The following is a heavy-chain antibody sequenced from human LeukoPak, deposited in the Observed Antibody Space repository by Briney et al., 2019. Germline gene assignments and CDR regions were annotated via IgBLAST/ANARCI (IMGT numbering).Heavy chain of an antibody. D-gene: IGHD2-2*01. J-gene: IGHJ4*02. CDR1: GGSISSYY. Sequence: SETLSLTCTVSGGSISSYYWSWIRQPAGKGLEWIGRIYTSGSTNYNPSLKSRVTMSVDTSRNQFSLKLSSVTAADTAVYYCASEAVDSYCSSTSCYASLRSYWGQGTLVTVSS. CDR3: ASEAVDSYCSSTSCYASLRSY. CDR2: IYTSGST. V-gene: IGHV4-4*07.